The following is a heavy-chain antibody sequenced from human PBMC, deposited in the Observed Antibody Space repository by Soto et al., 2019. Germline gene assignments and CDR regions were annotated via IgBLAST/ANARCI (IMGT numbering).Heavy chain of an antibody. Sequence: SETLSLTCTVSCGSISSHYWSWILQPPGKGLEWIGYIYYSGSTNYNPSLKSRVTISVDTSKNQFSLKLSSVTAADTAVYYCARQLSVTTDYYYYMDFWGKGTTVTVSS. V-gene: IGHV4-59*08. J-gene: IGHJ6*03. CDR1: CGSISSHY. D-gene: IGHD4-17*01. CDR2: IYYSGST. CDR3: ARQLSVTTDYYYYMDF.